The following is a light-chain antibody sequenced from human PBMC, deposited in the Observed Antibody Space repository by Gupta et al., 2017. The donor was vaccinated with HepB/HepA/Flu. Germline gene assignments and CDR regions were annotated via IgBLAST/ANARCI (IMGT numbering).Light chain of an antibody. J-gene: IGKJ5*01. Sequence: LVLTQSPATLSLAPGERATLSCRASQSVRSYLAWSQQKPCQAPRLLIYDASKRATGIPARFSSRRSGADFTLTISSLETEDVAVYYCQQRRNGTGRTFGQGTRLEMK. CDR1: QSVRSY. CDR3: QQRRNGTGRT. V-gene: IGKV3-11*01. CDR2: DAS.